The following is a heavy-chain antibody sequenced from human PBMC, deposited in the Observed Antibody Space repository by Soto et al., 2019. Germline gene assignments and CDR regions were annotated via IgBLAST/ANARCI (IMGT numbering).Heavy chain of an antibody. Sequence: ASVKVSCKASGGTFSSYAISWVRQAPGQGLEWMGGIIPIFGTANYAQKFQGRVTITADESTSTAYMELSSLRSEDTAVYYCARDLPPNEYGDYIRAGDYYYYYGMDVWGHGTTVTVSS. CDR2: IIPIFGTA. J-gene: IGHJ6*02. CDR1: GGTFSSYA. CDR3: ARDLPPNEYGDYIRAGDYYYYYGMDV. V-gene: IGHV1-69*13. D-gene: IGHD4-17*01.